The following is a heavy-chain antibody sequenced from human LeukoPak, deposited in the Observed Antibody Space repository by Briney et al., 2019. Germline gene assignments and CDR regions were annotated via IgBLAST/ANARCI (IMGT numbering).Heavy chain of an antibody. CDR2: IRTDNGYT. J-gene: IGHJ3*02. V-gene: IGHV1-18*01. Sequence: ASVTVSCEASGYKFDTNGITYGVTWVRQAPGQGLEWMGWIRTDNGYTNYGQKFQGRVSMTTDSPTNTVYLELRSLRSDDTAVYYCARCLRLGDIAVVPAGKFVFDIWGHGTMVTVSS. CDR1: GYKFDTNGITYG. CDR3: ARCLRLGDIAVVPAGKFVFDI. D-gene: IGHD2-15*01.